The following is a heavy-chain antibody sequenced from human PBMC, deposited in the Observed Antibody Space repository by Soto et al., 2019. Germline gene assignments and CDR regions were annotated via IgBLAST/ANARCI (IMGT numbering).Heavy chain of an antibody. CDR3: ARGNHRWLQLWYFDL. CDR1: GGTFSSYT. Sequence: QVQLVQSGAEVKKPGSSVTVSCKASGGTFSSYTISWVRQAPGQGLEWMGGIIPIFGTATYAQKFQGRVTITADESTSTVYMELSSLRSEDTAVYYCARGNHRWLQLWYFDLWGRGTLVTVSS. CDR2: IIPIFGTA. V-gene: IGHV1-69*12. J-gene: IGHJ2*01. D-gene: IGHD5-12*01.